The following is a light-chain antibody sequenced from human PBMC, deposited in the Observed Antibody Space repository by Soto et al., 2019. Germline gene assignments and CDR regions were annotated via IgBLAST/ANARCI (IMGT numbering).Light chain of an antibody. CDR2: AIS. J-gene: IGKJ4*01. CDR3: QQYNNRHPLT. Sequence: IGWTQSPATMSVSAGDRATXSCRATESVNNNLAWYQQRPFQSPMLLIHAISTRSNGLPASFSCGWPGPEFNLTISSMQAEDFALYYCQQYNNRHPLTYSGRTKVGIK. CDR1: ESVNNN. V-gene: IGKV3-15*01.